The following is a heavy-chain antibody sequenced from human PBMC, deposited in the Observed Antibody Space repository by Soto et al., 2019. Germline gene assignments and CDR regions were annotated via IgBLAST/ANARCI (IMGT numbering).Heavy chain of an antibody. CDR2: IIPILGIA. D-gene: IGHD2-2*01. V-gene: IGHV1-69*04. CDR1: GGTFSSYT. CDR3: AREEVPAIAYYYYMDV. J-gene: IGHJ6*03. Sequence: ASVKVSCKASGGTFSSYTISWVRQAPGQGLEWMGRIIPILGIANYAQKFQGRVTITADKSTSTAYMELSSLRSEDTAVYYCAREEVPAIAYYYYMDVWGKGTTVTVSS.